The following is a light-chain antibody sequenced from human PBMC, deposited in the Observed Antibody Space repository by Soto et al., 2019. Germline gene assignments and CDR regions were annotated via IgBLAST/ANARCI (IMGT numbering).Light chain of an antibody. Sequence: ERVMTQSPATLSVSPEERVTLSCRASQDIRNHLAWYQQKPGQAPRLLIYGASSRATGVPDRFSGSGSGTEFTLTISSLQSEDFAGYYCQQYNNWPQTFGQGTKVDIK. V-gene: IGKV3D-15*01. CDR3: QQYNNWPQT. CDR2: GAS. J-gene: IGKJ1*01. CDR1: QDIRNH.